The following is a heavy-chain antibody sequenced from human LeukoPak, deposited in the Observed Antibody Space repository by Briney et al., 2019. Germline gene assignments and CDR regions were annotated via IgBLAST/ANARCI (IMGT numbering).Heavy chain of an antibody. V-gene: IGHV3-7*01. Sequence: GGSLRLSCAASGFTFSSYWMSWVRQAPGKGLEWVANIKQDGSEKYYVDSVKGRFTISRDNAKNSLYLQMNSLRAEDTAVYYCARDGYSSSRYGRGARKGSNWGQGTLVTVSS. D-gene: IGHD6-13*01. CDR2: IKQDGSEK. CDR1: GFTFSSYW. J-gene: IGHJ4*02. CDR3: ARDGYSSSRYGRGARKGSN.